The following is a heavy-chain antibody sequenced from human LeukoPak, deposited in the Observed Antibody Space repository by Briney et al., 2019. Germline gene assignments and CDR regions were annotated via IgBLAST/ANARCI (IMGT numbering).Heavy chain of an antibody. V-gene: IGHV4-61*02. Sequence: SQTLSLTCTVSGGSISSGSYYWSWIRQPAGKGLECIGRIYTSGSTNYNPSLKSRVTISVDTSKNQFSLKLSSVTAADTAVYYCARAHALYSGAYSAFDIWGQGTMVTVSS. CDR2: IYTSGST. J-gene: IGHJ3*02. D-gene: IGHD1-26*01. CDR1: GGSISSGSYY. CDR3: ARAHALYSGAYSAFDI.